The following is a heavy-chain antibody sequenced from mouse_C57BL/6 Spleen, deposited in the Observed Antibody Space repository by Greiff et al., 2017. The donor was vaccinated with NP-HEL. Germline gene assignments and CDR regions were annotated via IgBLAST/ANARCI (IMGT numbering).Heavy chain of an antibody. D-gene: IGHD2-1*01. CDR3: ASNYGNYDDWYYFDY. Sequence: VQLKQSGPGLVKPSQSLSLTCSVTGYSITSGYYWNWIRQFPGNKLEWMGYISYDGSNNYNPSLKNRISITRDTSKNQFFLKLNSVTTEDTATYYCASNYGNYDDWYYFDYWGQGTTLTVSS. CDR2: ISYDGSN. CDR1: GYSITSGYY. J-gene: IGHJ2*01. V-gene: IGHV3-6*01.